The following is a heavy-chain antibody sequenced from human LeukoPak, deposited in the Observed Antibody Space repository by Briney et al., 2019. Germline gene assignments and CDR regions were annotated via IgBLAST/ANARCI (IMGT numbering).Heavy chain of an antibody. CDR1: GGSISSGGYY. Sequence: SETLSLTCTVSGGSISSGGYYWSWIRQHPGKGLEWIGYIYYSGSTYYNPSLKSRVTISVDTSKNQFSLKLSSVTAADTAVYYCARKRITMVRGNEYYFDYWGQGTLVTVSS. CDR3: ARKRITMVRGNEYYFDY. V-gene: IGHV4-31*03. J-gene: IGHJ4*02. D-gene: IGHD3-10*01. CDR2: IYYSGST.